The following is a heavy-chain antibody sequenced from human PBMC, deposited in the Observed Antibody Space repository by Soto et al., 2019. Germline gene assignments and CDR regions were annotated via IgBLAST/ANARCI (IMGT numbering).Heavy chain of an antibody. Sequence: PGGSLRLSCAASGFTFSSYWMSWVRQAPGKGLEWVANIKQDGSEKYYVDSVKGRFTISRDNAKNSLYLQMNSLRAEDTAVYYCARDVTIFGVVPSGAFDIWGKGTMVTVSS. CDR3: ARDVTIFGVVPSGAFDI. V-gene: IGHV3-7*01. CDR1: GFTFSSYW. CDR2: IKQDGSEK. D-gene: IGHD3-3*01. J-gene: IGHJ3*02.